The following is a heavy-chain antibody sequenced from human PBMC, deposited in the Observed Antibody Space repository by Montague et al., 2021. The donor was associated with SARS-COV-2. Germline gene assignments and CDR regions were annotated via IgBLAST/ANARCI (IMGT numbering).Heavy chain of an antibody. CDR1: GFTFSSYA. Sequence: SLRLSCAASGFTFSSYAMHWVRQAPGKGLEWVAVISYDGSNIYYADSVKGRFTISRDNSKNTLYLQMNSLRAEDTAVYYCARDNYDYVWGSYRYIYWGQGTLVTVSS. CDR3: ARDNYDYVWGSYRYIY. CDR2: ISYDGSNI. V-gene: IGHV3-30*04. D-gene: IGHD3-16*02. J-gene: IGHJ4*02.